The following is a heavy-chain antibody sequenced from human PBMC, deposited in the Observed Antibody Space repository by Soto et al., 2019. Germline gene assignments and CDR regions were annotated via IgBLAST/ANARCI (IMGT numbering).Heavy chain of an antibody. CDR3: SRDQGLGAGYFAL. V-gene: IGHV4-61*01. D-gene: IGHD7-27*01. CDR1: GGSVSSGTYY. Sequence: QVQLQESGPGQVKPSETLFLTCTVSGGSVSSGTYYWSWIRQPAGKGLEWMGYIYRGSPNYNPSPEGRATISVDTSRTQFSLMLSSVTAADTAVYYCSRDQGLGAGYFALWGRGTLVTVSS. J-gene: IGHJ2*01. CDR2: IYRGSP.